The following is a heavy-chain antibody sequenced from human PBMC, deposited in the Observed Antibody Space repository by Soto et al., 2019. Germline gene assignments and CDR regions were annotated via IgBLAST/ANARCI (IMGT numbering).Heavy chain of an antibody. V-gene: IGHV1-69*13. CDR3: ARVPTYYYDSSGYYFDY. J-gene: IGHJ4*02. D-gene: IGHD3-22*01. CDR2: IIPIFGTA. CDR1: GGTFSSYA. Sequence: ASVKVSCKASGGTFSSYAISWVRQAPGQGLEWMGGIIPIFGTANYAQKFQGRVTITADESTSTAYMELSSLRSEDTAVYYCARVPTYYYDSSGYYFDYWGQGTLVTVSS.